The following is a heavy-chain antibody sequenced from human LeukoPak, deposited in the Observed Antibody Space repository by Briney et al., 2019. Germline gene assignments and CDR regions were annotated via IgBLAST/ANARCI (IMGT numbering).Heavy chain of an antibody. Sequence: SETLSLTCTVAGGSISSYYWSWIRQPPGKGLEWIGYVFHSGSTNYNPSLKSRVTISVDTSKNQFSLKLTSVTAADTAVYYCARDSSGYYRIDYWGQGTLVTVSS. J-gene: IGHJ4*02. CDR2: VFHSGST. CDR3: ARDSSGYYRIDY. V-gene: IGHV4-59*08. D-gene: IGHD3-22*01. CDR1: GGSISSYY.